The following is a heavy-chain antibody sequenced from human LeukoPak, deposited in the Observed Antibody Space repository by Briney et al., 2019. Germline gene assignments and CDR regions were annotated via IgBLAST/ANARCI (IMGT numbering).Heavy chain of an antibody. V-gene: IGHV1-69*02. CDR2: IIPILGIA. CDR1: GGTFSSYT. D-gene: IGHD3-3*01. CDR3: ARVYGGSGYAFDI. Sequence: SVKVSCKASGGTFSSYTISWVRQAPGQGLEWMGWIIPILGIANYAQKFQGRVTITADKSTSTAYMELSSLRSEDTAVYYCARVYGGSGYAFDIWGQGTMVTVSS. J-gene: IGHJ3*02.